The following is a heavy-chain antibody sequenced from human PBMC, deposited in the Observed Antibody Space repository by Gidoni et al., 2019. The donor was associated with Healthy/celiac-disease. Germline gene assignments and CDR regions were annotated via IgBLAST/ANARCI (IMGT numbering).Heavy chain of an antibody. J-gene: IGHJ4*02. Sequence: EVQLVESGGGVVRPGGSLRLSCAASGFTFADYGMSWVRQAPGKGLEWVSGINWNGGSTGYADSVKGRFTISRDNAKNSLYLQMNSLRAEDTALYYCARGDIYYYDSSGPYYFDYWGQGTLVTVSS. D-gene: IGHD3-22*01. CDR1: GFTFADYG. V-gene: IGHV3-20*04. CDR2: INWNGGST. CDR3: ARGDIYYYDSSGPYYFDY.